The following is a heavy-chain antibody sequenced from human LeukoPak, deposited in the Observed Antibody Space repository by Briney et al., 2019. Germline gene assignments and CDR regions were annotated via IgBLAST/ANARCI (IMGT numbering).Heavy chain of an antibody. CDR3: ARGVAAAGAIYYYYMDV. D-gene: IGHD6-13*01. V-gene: IGHV1-8*01. J-gene: IGHJ6*03. CDR1: GYTFTSYD. CDR2: MNPNSGNT. Sequence: ASVKVSCKASGYTFTSYDINWVRQATGQGLEWMGWMNPNSGNTGYAQKFQGRVTMTRDTSISIAYMELSSLRSEDTAVYYCARGVAAAGAIYYYYMDVWGKGTTVTVSS.